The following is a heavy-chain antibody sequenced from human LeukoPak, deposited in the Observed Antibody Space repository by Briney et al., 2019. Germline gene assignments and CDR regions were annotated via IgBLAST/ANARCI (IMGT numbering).Heavy chain of an antibody. CDR2: IYYSGST. CDR1: GGSISSSSYY. V-gene: IGHV4-39*01. D-gene: IGHD3-3*01. J-gene: IGHJ4*02. CDR3: ARQAIFGVVIALRGYYFDY. Sequence: SETLSLTCTVSGGSISSSSYYWGWIRQPPGKGLEWIGSIYYSGSTYYNPSLKSRVTISVDTSKNQFSLKLSSVTAADTAVYYCARQAIFGVVIALRGYYFDYWGQGTLVTVSS.